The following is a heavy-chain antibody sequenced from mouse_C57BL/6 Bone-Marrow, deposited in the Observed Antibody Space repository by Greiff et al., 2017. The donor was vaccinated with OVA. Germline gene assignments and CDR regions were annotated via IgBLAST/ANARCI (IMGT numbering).Heavy chain of an antibody. CDR1: GYTFTSYG. CDR3: ARIGRHSNWFAY. D-gene: IGHD2-5*01. Sequence: VKLVESGAELARPGASVKLSCKASGYTFTSYGISWVKQRTGQGLEWIGEIYPRSGNTYYNEKFKGKATLTADKSSSTAYMELRSLTSEDSAVYFCARIGRHSNWFAYWGQGTLVTGSA. V-gene: IGHV1-81*01. CDR2: IYPRSGNT. J-gene: IGHJ3*01.